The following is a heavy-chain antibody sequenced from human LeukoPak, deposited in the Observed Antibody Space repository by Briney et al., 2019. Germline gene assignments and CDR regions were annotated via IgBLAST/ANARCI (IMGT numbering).Heavy chain of an antibody. CDR2: IWYDGSNK. V-gene: IGHV3-33*01. CDR3: ARITGRDWSDGFDV. Sequence: PGGSLRLSCAASGFSFSNHGMHWVRRAPGKGLEWVTGIWYDGSNKKYADSVKGRFIISRDKSKNTVYLQMDTLRAEDTAIYYCARITGRDWSDGFDVWGQGTMVTVS. J-gene: IGHJ3*01. CDR1: GFSFSNHG. D-gene: IGHD3/OR15-3a*01.